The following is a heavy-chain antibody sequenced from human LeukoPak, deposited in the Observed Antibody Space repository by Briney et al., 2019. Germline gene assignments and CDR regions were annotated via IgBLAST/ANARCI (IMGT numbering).Heavy chain of an antibody. CDR1: GDSFTSVTDY. J-gene: IGHJ4*02. CDR2: GDYSGGT. Sequence: PSETLSLTCTVSGDSFTSVTDYWAWIRQPPGKGLEWIASGDYSGGTYYNPSLESRVAISADTSKNEFSLKVRSVTAADTAVYFCARTHCEGDCFSAIRYWGQGTPVTVSS. CDR3: ARTHCEGDCFSAIRY. D-gene: IGHD2-21*02. V-gene: IGHV4-39*07.